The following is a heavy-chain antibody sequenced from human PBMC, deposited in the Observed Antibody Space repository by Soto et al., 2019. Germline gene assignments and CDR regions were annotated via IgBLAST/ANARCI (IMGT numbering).Heavy chain of an antibody. CDR3: ARDSITIFGVANQPPDY. V-gene: IGHV3-74*01. CDR1: GFTFSSYW. J-gene: IGHJ4*02. D-gene: IGHD3-3*01. CDR2: INSDGSST. Sequence: GGSLRLSCAASGFTFSSYWMHWVRQAPGKGLEWVSRINSDGSSTSYADSVKGRFTISRDNAKNTLYLQMNSLRAEDTAVYYCARDSITIFGVANQPPDYWGQGTLVTVSS.